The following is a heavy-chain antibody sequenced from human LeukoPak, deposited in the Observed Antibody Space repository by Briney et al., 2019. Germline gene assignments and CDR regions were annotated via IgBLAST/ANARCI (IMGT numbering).Heavy chain of an antibody. V-gene: IGHV3-33*01. CDR2: IWYDGSNK. CDR1: GFTFSSYG. CDR3: ARASEWELFGEFDY. D-gene: IGHD1-26*01. Sequence: PGGSLRLSCAASGFTFSSYGMHWVRQAPGKGLEWVAVIWYDGSNKYYADSVKGRFTISRDNSKNTLYLQMNSLRAEDTAVYYCARASEWELFGEFDYWGQGTLVTVSS. J-gene: IGHJ4*02.